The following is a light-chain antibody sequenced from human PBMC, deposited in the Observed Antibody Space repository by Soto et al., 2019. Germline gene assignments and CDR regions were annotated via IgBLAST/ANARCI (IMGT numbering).Light chain of an antibody. J-gene: IGLJ3*02. CDR1: SGHSSYI. CDR3: ETWDSKSWV. Sequence: QSVLTQSSSASASLGSSVKLTCTLSSGHSSYIIAWHQQQPGKAPRYLMKLEGSGTYSKGSGVPDRFSGSSSGADRYLTISNHQFEDEADYYCETWDSKSWVFGGGTKLTVL. V-gene: IGLV4-60*02. CDR2: LEGSGTY.